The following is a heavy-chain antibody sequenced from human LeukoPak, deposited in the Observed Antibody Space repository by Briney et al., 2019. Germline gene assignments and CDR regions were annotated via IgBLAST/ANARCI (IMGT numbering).Heavy chain of an antibody. CDR2: ISSSSSTI. V-gene: IGHV3-48*01. CDR3: ARTLTVAGTGSFDY. CDR1: GFTFSSYS. J-gene: IGHJ4*02. Sequence: GGSLRLSCAASGFTFSSYSMNWVRQAPGKGLEWVSYISSSSSTIYYADSLKGRFTISRDNAKNTLYLQMNSLRVEDTAVYYCARTLTVAGTGSFDYWGQGTLVTVSS. D-gene: IGHD6-19*01.